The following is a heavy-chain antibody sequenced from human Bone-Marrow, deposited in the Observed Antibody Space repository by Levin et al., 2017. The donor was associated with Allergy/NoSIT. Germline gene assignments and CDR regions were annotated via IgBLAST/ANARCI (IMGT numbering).Heavy chain of an antibody. J-gene: IGHJ6*02. D-gene: IGHD3-3*01. V-gene: IGHV3-23*01. CDR3: ARRAGLRSGYEDGGMDV. CDR1: GFTFSDFA. CDR2: ITNSGVSS. Sequence: HPGGSLRLSCAASGFTFSDFAMTWVRQTPGKGLEWVSAITNSGVSSYYAESVKGRVTISRDNSENTVSLQMNSLRGEDTGVYFCARRAGLRSGYEDGGMDVWGQGTTVTVSS.